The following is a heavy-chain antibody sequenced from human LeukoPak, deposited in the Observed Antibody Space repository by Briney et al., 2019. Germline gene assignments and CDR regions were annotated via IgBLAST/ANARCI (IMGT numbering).Heavy chain of an antibody. CDR3: ARDRKVEPLPDK. CDR1: GFTFSSYS. Sequence: GGSLRLSCAASGFTFSSYSMNWVRQAPGKGLEWVSSISSSSSYIYYADSVKGRFTISRDNAKNSLYLQLNSLRAEDTAVYYCARDRKVEPLPDKWGQGILVTVSS. V-gene: IGHV3-21*01. D-gene: IGHD1-26*01. CDR2: ISSSSSYI. J-gene: IGHJ4*02.